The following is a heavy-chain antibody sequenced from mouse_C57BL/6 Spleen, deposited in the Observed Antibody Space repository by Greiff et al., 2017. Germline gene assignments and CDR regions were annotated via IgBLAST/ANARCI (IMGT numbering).Heavy chain of an antibody. V-gene: IGHV1-15*01. CDR3: TSYGEYDAMDY. D-gene: IGHD1-1*02. CDR2: IDPETGGT. Sequence: QVQLQQSGAELVRPGASVTLSCKASGYTFTDYEMHWVKQTPVHGLEWIGAIDPETGGTAYNQKFKGKAILTADKSSSTAYMELRSLTSEDSAVYYCTSYGEYDAMDYWGQGTSVTVSS. J-gene: IGHJ4*01. CDR1: GYTFTDYE.